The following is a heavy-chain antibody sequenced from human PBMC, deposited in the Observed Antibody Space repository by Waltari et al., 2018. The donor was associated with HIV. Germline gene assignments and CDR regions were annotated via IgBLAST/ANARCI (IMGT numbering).Heavy chain of an antibody. D-gene: IGHD3-9*01. J-gene: IGHJ4*02. CDR2: IKSDGTIT. V-gene: IGHV3-74*01. CDR1: GFTFSSYW. CDR3: ARDLVVLRYFDWLSTYFDY. Sequence: EVQLVESGGGLVQPGGSLRLSCAASGFTFSSYWMHWVRQAPGKGLVWVSRIKSDGTITTYADSVKGRFTISRDNAKNTLFLQMNSLRAEDMAIYYCARDLVVLRYFDWLSTYFDYWGQGTLVTVSS.